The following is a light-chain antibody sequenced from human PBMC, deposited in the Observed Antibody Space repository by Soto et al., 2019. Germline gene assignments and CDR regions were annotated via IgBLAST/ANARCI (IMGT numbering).Light chain of an antibody. Sequence: DIQMTQSPSSLSASVGDRVTITCRASQGISSSLAWYQQKPGKVPKLLMYAASTLQSGVPSRFSGSGSGTDFTLTISSLQPEDVATYYCQKYNSAPLTFGQGTKVDIK. J-gene: IGKJ1*01. CDR2: AAS. V-gene: IGKV1-27*01. CDR1: QGISSS. CDR3: QKYNSAPLT.